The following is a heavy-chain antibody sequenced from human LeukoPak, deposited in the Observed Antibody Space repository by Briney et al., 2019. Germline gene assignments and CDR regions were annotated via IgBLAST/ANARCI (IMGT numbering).Heavy chain of an antibody. CDR1: GFTFSNAW. J-gene: IGHJ4*02. Sequence: PGGSLRLSCAASGFTFSNAWMCWVRQAPGEGLEWVGCIKSKTDGGTTDDAAPVKGRFIISIDDSKNMVYLEMDSLETDDTAVYYCATTRVTKVYYWGQGILVTVSS. V-gene: IGHV3-15*01. CDR2: IKSKTDGGTT. D-gene: IGHD3-10*01. CDR3: ATTRVTKVYY.